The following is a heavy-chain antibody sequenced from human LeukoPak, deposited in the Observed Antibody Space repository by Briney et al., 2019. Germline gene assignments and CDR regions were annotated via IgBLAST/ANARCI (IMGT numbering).Heavy chain of an antibody. CDR1: GFTVSSSY. D-gene: IGHD2-15*01. V-gene: IGHV3-53*01. J-gene: IGHJ4*02. CDR3: AREVVSIPSYFES. Sequence: GGPLRLSCAASGFTVSSSYMYWVRQAPGKGLEWVSFFYRGEITYYAESVRGRFTISRDISKNTLYLLMNSLIPEDTAVYYCAREVVSIPSYFESWGQGTRVTVSS. CDR2: FYRGEIT.